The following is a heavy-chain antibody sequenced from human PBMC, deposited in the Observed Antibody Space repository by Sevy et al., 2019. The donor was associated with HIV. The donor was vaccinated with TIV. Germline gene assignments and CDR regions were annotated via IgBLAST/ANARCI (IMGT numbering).Heavy chain of an antibody. Sequence: GGSLRLSCAASGFTLSTYWMHWVRQAPGKGLEWVANIKQDESEKYYVASVKGRFTISRDNAKNSLYLQMNSLRPGDTAVYYRARGNSGSFDYWGQGTLVTVSS. D-gene: IGHD3-22*01. CDR1: GFTLSTYW. V-gene: IGHV3-7*04. CDR2: IKQDESEK. CDR3: ARGNSGSFDY. J-gene: IGHJ4*02.